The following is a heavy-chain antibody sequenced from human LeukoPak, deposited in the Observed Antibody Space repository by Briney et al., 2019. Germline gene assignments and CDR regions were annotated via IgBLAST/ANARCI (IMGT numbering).Heavy chain of an antibody. J-gene: IGHJ4*02. V-gene: IGHV4-30-4*08. CDR2: IYYSGST. Sequence: PSETLSLTCTVSGGSIRSSDYYWSWIRQPPGKGLEWIGYIYYSGSTYYNPSLKDRVTISVDTPKNQFSLKLSSVTAADTAVYYCASYFHYSSGYYYVFYWGQGTLVTVSS. CDR3: ASYFHYSSGYYYVFY. CDR1: GGSIRSSDYY. D-gene: IGHD3-22*01.